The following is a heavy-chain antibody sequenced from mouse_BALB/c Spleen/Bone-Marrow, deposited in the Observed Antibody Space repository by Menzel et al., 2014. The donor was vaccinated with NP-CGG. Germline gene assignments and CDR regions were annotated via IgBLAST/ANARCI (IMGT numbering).Heavy chain of an antibody. J-gene: IGHJ2*01. CDR3: AKGGNYRYDFDY. D-gene: IGHD2-14*01. CDR1: GYTFTSYV. Sequence: VQLKHSGPELVKPGASVKMSCKASGYTFTSYVMLWVKQKPGQGLEWIGYINPYNDGTKYNEKFKGKATLTSDKSSSTAYMELSSLTSEDSAVYYCAKGGNYRYDFDYWGQGTTLTVSS. V-gene: IGHV1-14*01. CDR2: INPYNDGT.